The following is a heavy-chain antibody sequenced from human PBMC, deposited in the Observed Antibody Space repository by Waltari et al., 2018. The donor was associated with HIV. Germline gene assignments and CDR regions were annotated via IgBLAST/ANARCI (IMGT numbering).Heavy chain of an antibody. CDR1: GFSFRNYA. Sequence: QVQLVESGGGVVQPGRSLRLSCAASGFSFRNYAMHWVRQAPGKGLEWVALISYDGSDKYYADSVKGRFTISRDNSKKTLHLQMNSLRPEDTAVFYCARAGSGPGAVATPLPFDYWGQGTLVTVSS. J-gene: IGHJ4*02. CDR3: ARAGSGPGAVATPLPFDY. V-gene: IGHV3-30-3*01. CDR2: ISYDGSDK. D-gene: IGHD2-15*01.